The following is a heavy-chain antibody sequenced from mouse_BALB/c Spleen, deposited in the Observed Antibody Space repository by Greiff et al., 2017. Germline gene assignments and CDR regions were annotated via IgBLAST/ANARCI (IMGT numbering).Heavy chain of an antibody. CDR2: IYWDDDK. V-gene: IGHV8-12*01. CDR1: GFSLSTSGMG. J-gene: IGHJ4*01. D-gene: IGHD2-3*01. CDR3: ARKGDGYYYYAMDY. Sequence: QVQLKESGPGILQPSQTLSLTCSFSGFSLSTSGMGVSWIRQPSGKGLEWLAHIYWDDDKRYNPSLKSRLTISKDTSRNQVFLKITSVDTADTATYYCARKGDGYYYYAMDYWGQGTSVTVSS.